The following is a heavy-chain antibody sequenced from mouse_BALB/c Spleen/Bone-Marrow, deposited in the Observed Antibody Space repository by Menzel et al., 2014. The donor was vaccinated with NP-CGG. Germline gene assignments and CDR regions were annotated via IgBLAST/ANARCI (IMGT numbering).Heavy chain of an antibody. V-gene: IGHV14-3*02. CDR1: GFNIKDIY. CDR3: ARDYGPFDY. CDR2: IDPANGDT. J-gene: IGHJ2*01. Sequence: EVKLQESGAELVKPGASVKLSCTASGFNIKDIYMHWVKQRPEQGLEWIGRIDPANGDTKYDPKFQGKATITADTSSNTAYLQLSSLTSEDTAVYYCARDYGPFDYWAQGTTLTVSS. D-gene: IGHD1-2*01.